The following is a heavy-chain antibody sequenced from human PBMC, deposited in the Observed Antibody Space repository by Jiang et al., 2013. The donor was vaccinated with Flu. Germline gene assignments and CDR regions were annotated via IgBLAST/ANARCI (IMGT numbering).Heavy chain of an antibody. CDR3: ASPRTTGTTLVY. D-gene: IGHD1-1*01. J-gene: IGHJ4*02. Sequence: SYAQKFQGRVTMTRDTSTSTVYMELSSLRSEDTAVYYCASPRTTGTTLVYWGQGTLVTVSS. V-gene: IGHV1-46*03.